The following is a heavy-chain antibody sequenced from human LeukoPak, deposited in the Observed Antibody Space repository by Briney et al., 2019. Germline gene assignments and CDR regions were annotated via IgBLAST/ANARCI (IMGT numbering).Heavy chain of an antibody. Sequence: GGSLRLSCAASGFTFRDYTMNWVRQSPGKGLQWVSYVSFGSSYISYADSLRGRFTISRDDAKSSVYLEMTSVRAQDTAVYYCASASTEYAVTDGFDTWGPGTLVTVSS. CDR2: VSFGSSYI. J-gene: IGHJ5*02. D-gene: IGHD4-17*01. CDR3: ASASTEYAVTDGFDT. CDR1: GFTFRDYT. V-gene: IGHV3-21*01.